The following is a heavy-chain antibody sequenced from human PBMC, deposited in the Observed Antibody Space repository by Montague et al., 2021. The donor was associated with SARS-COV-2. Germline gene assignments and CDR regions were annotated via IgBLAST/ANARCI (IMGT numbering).Heavy chain of an antibody. CDR3: ARDTRITMLVVVNRYGMDV. V-gene: IGHV4-39*07. CDR1: GGAISSSSYY. CDR2: IYYSGST. Sequence: SETLSLTCTASGGAISSSSYYWGWIRQPPGNGLERIGSIYYSGSTHYNPSLKSRVTISVDTSKNQFSLKLSSVTAADTAVYYCARDTRITMLVVVNRYGMDVWGQGTTVTVSS. J-gene: IGHJ6*02. D-gene: IGHD3-22*01.